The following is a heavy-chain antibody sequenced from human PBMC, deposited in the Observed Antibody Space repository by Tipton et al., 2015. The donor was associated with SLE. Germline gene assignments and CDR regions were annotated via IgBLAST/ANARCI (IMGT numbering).Heavy chain of an antibody. CDR1: GYTFTSYG. V-gene: IGHV1-8*03. Sequence: QLVQSGAEVKKPGASVKVSCKASGYTFTSYGISWVRQAPGQGLEWMGWMNPNSGNTGYAQKFQGRVTITRNTSISTAYMELNSLRSEDTAIYYCARRRLAGGFDPWGQGTLVTVSS. CDR3: ARRRLAGGFDP. D-gene: IGHD6-25*01. J-gene: IGHJ5*02. CDR2: MNPNSGNT.